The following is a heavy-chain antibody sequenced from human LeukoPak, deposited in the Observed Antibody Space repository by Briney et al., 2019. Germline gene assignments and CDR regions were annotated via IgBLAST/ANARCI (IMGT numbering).Heavy chain of an antibody. J-gene: IGHJ4*02. D-gene: IGHD6-13*01. Sequence: SETLSLTCAVYGGSFSGYYWSWIRQPPGKGLEWIGEINHSGSTNYNPSLKSRVTISVDTSKNQFSLKLSSVTAADTAVYYCARGSIGNGAYSGSWYSFDYWGQGTLVTVSS. CDR1: GGSFSGYY. CDR2: INHSGST. V-gene: IGHV4-34*01. CDR3: ARGSIGNGAYSGSWYSFDY.